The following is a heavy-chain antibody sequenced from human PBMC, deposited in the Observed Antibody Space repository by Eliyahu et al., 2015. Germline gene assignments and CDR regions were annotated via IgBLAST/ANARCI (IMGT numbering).Heavy chain of an antibody. CDR3: VTGLYLDY. CDR1: GFTFSNAW. J-gene: IGHJ4*02. CDR2: IKSKPDGGTT. V-gene: IGHV3-15*01. Sequence: EVQLVXSGGGLVKPGGSLRLYCGGSGFTFSNAWMNWVRQVPGKGLEWVGRIKSKPDGGTTGYAAPVIGRFSISRDDPKNTVYLQMNSLKSEDTAIYYCVTGLYLDYWGQGTLVTVSS.